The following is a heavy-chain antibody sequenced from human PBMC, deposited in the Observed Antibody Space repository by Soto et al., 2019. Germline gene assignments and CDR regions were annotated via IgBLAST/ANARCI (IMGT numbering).Heavy chain of an antibody. D-gene: IGHD5-18*01. V-gene: IGHV1-2*02. J-gene: IGHJ6*02. CDR3: ARDQFRHSYGNHRAAMDV. CDR2: INPNSGGT. CDR1: GYTFTGYY. Sequence: QAQLVQSGAEVKKPGASVKVSCKASGYTFTGYYMHWVRQAPGQGLEWMGWINPNSGGTNYAQKFQGRVTMTRDTSISTAYMELSRLRSDDTAVYYCARDQFRHSYGNHRAAMDVWGPGTTVTVSS.